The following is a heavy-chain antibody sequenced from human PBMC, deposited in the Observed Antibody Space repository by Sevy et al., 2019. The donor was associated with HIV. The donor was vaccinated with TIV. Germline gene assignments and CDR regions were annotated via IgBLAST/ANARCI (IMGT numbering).Heavy chain of an antibody. Sequence: GESLKISCKGSGYSFSTYWIAWVRQMPGKGLELMRLIFPGDSDTRYSPSFQGQVTISADKSIRTSYLQWNSLKASDTATYYCAGRGIQLRGSDYFYYGLDVWGQGTTVTVSS. CDR3: AGRGIQLRGSDYFYYGLDV. CDR1: GYSFSTYW. J-gene: IGHJ6*02. CDR2: IFPGDSDT. D-gene: IGHD1-1*01. V-gene: IGHV5-51*01.